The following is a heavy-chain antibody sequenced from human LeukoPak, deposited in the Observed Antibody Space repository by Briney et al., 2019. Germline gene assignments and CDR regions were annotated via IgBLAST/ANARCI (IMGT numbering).Heavy chain of an antibody. CDR2: ISAYNGNT. J-gene: IGHJ4*02. CDR1: GYTFTSYG. V-gene: IGHV1-18*01. CDR3: ARGQYYYDSSGYPAACDY. Sequence: ASVKVSCKASGYTFTSYGISWVRQAPGQGLEWMGWISAYNGNTNYAQKLQGRVTMTTDTSTSTAYMELRSLRSDDTAVYYCARGQYYYDSSGYPAACDYWGQGTLVTVSS. D-gene: IGHD3-22*01.